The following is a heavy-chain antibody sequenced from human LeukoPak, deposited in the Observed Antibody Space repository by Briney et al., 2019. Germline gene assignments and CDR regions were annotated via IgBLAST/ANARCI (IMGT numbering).Heavy chain of an antibody. CDR2: IYSGGST. D-gene: IGHD3-22*01. CDR1: GFSISSHY. V-gene: IGHV3-66*01. J-gene: IGHJ3*01. Sequence: PGGSLRLSCAASGFSISSHYMCWVRQAPGKGLEWVSVIYSGGSTYYAGSVKGRFTLSRDSSKNTLFLQMNSLIAEDTDVYYCARGHQGDSSGYDAFYVWGEGTLVTVSS. CDR3: ARGHQGDSSGYDAFYV.